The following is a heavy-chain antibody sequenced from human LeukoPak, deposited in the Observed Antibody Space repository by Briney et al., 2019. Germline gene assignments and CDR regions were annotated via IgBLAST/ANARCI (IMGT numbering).Heavy chain of an antibody. CDR1: GGTFSSYA. CDR2: IIPIFGTA. Sequence: ASVKVSCKASGGTFSSYAISWVRQAPGQGLEWMGRIIPIFGTANYAQKFQGRVTITTDESTSTAYMELSSLRSEDTAVYYCARAGGNYYDSSGYDFDIWGQGTMVIVSS. J-gene: IGHJ3*02. V-gene: IGHV1-69*05. D-gene: IGHD3-22*01. CDR3: ARAGGNYYDSSGYDFDI.